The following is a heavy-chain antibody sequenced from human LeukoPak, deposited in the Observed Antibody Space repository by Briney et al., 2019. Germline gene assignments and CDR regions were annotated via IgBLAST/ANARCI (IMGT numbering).Heavy chain of an antibody. Sequence: GGSLRLSCAASGFTLSSYSMNWVRQAPGKGLEWVSSISGSNSYIYYADSVKGRFTISRDNAKNSLYLQMNSLRAEDTAVYYCARAVDYYDTSGYYSLDSWGQGTLVTVSS. D-gene: IGHD3-22*01. V-gene: IGHV3-21*01. CDR2: ISGSNSYI. CDR3: ARAVDYYDTSGYYSLDS. CDR1: GFTLSSYS. J-gene: IGHJ4*02.